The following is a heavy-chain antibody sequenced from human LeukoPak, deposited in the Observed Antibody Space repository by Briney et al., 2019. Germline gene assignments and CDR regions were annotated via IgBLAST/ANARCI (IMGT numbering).Heavy chain of an antibody. CDR2: VSGSGGST. J-gene: IGHJ4*02. Sequence: GGSLRLSCVVSGITLANYGMSWVRQAPGKGLEWVAGVSGSGGSTNYADSVKGRFPISRDNPKNTLYLQMNSLRAEDTAVYFCAKRGVVIRVILVGFHKEAYYFDSWGQGALVTVSS. CDR1: GITLANYG. D-gene: IGHD3-22*01. CDR3: AKRGVVIRVILVGFHKEAYYFDS. V-gene: IGHV3-23*01.